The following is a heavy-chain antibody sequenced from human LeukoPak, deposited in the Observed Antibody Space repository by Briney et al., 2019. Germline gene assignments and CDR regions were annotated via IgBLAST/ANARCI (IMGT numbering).Heavy chain of an antibody. J-gene: IGHJ6*04. CDR3: AELGITMIGGV. D-gene: IGHD3-10*02. CDR1: GFTFRTYW. V-gene: IGHV3-7*01. Sequence: QSGGSLRLSCAASGFTFRTYWMSWVRQAPGKGLEWVASMNEDGSEKYYVDSVKGRFTISRDNAKNSLYLQMNSLRAEDTAVYYCAELGITMIGGVWGKGTTVTISS. CDR2: MNEDGSEK.